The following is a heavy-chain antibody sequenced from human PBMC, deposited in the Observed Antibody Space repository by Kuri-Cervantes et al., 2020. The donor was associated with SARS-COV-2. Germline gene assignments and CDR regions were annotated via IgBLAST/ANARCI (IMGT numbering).Heavy chain of an antibody. V-gene: IGHV4-34*01. J-gene: IGHJ4*02. CDR3: ARLIMRELVWDY. CDR2: INHSGST. CDR1: GGSFSGYY. Sequence: SETLSLTCTVYGGSFSGYYWSWIRQPPGKGLEWIGEINHSGSTNYNPSLKSRVTISVDTSKNQFSLKLSSVTAADTAVYYCARLIMRELVWDYWGQGTLVTVSS. D-gene: IGHD1-26*01.